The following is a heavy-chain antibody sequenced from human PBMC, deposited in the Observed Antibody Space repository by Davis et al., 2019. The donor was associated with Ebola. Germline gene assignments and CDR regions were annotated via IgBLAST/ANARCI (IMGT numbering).Heavy chain of an antibody. CDR1: GFTFSSYW. Sequence: PGGSLRLSCAASGFTFSSYWMSWVRQAPGKGLEWVANIKQDGSEKYYVDSVKGRFTISRDNAKNSLYLQMNSLRAEVTAVYYCASLIRIAVPGTIWTWGQGTLVTVSS. D-gene: IGHD6-19*01. V-gene: IGHV3-7*01. CDR3: ASLIRIAVPGTIWT. J-gene: IGHJ5*02. CDR2: IKQDGSEK.